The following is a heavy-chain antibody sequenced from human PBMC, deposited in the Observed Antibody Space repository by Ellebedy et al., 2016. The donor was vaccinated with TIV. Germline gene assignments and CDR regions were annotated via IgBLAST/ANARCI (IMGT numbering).Heavy chain of an antibody. V-gene: IGHV3-21*01. CDR2: ISSSSSYI. D-gene: IGHD2-2*01. Sequence: GESLKISXAAPGFTFSGYSMHWVRQAPGKGLEWVSSISSSSSYIYYADSVRGRFTISRDNAKNSLYLQMNSLRAEDTAVYYCAREGLPPDIVVVAAARQYYFDYWGQGTLVTVSS. CDR3: AREGLPPDIVVVAAARQYYFDY. CDR1: GFTFSGYS. J-gene: IGHJ4*02.